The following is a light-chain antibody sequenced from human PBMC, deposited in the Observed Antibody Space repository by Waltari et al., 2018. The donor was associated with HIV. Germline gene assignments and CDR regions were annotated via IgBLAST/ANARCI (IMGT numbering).Light chain of an antibody. J-gene: IGLJ2*01. CDR1: SSASGVYNS. V-gene: IGLV2-14*01. CDR2: EVS. CDR3: GSSTSSSNMDV. Sequence: QSALTQPASVSGSPGHSIPIPSTGISSASGVYNSVSCYQHHPGKAPKLIIYEVSNRPAGVSNRFSGSKSGNTASLTISGLQAEDEADYYCGSSTSSSNMDVFGGGTKVTVL.